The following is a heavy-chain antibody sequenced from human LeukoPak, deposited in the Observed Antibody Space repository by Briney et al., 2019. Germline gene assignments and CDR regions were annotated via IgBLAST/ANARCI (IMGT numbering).Heavy chain of an antibody. D-gene: IGHD5-18*01. Sequence: GGSLRLSCAASGFTFSSYAMHWVRQAPGKGLEWVAVISYDGSNKYYADSVKGGFTISRDNSKNTLYLQMNSLRAEDTAVYYCGSVSYGEIDYWGQGTLVTVSS. CDR2: ISYDGSNK. CDR3: GSVSYGEIDY. CDR1: GFTFSSYA. V-gene: IGHV3-30*04. J-gene: IGHJ4*02.